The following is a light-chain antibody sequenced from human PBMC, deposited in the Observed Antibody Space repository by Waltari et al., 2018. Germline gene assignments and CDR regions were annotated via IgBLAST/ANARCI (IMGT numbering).Light chain of an antibody. J-gene: IGKJ1*01. CDR1: QDIRNN. Sequence: DIQMTQSPSSLSASVGDTVTITCRASQDIRNNLDWFQQKPGRAPKRLIDVATSLQSGVPSRFSGSASGTEFTLTIVSLQPEDFATYFCLQHNSYPRAFGQGTRVEVK. CDR3: LQHNSYPRA. CDR2: VAT. V-gene: IGKV1-17*01.